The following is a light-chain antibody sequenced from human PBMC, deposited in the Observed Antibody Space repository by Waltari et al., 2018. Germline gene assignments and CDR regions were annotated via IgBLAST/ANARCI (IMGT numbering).Light chain of an antibody. J-gene: IGLJ2*01. CDR1: SNDVGASNF. Sequence: QSALTQPASVSGSPGQSITISCTGTSNDVGASNFASWYQQHPGRAPPLMIYDVTERPSGISYRFSGSKSANTASLTISGLLPEDEAIYYCSSFTDTHTLLFGGGTTVTVL. V-gene: IGLV2-14*03. CDR2: DVT. CDR3: SSFTDTHTLL.